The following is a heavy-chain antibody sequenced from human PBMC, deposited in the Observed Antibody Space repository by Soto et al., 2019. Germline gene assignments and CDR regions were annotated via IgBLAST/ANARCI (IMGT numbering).Heavy chain of an antibody. Sequence: GGSLRLSCAASRFPFSTYGMHWVRQAPGKGLGGVAVISYDGSEKYYADSVKGRFTISRDNSKTTLSLQMNSLRAEDTAVYYCAREKSGYSYGIYYYYYYGMDVWGQGTTVTVSS. J-gene: IGHJ6*02. CDR1: RFPFSTYG. CDR3: AREKSGYSYGIYYYYYYGMDV. CDR2: ISYDGSEK. V-gene: IGHV3-30*03. D-gene: IGHD5-18*01.